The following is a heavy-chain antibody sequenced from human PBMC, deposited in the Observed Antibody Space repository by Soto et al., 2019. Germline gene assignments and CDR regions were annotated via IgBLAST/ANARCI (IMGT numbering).Heavy chain of an antibody. CDR2: IWYDGSNK. CDR3: ARGARDFDY. V-gene: IGHV3-33*01. CDR1: GFTFNTYV. D-gene: IGHD5-12*01. Sequence: GGSLRLSCAASGFTFNTYVMHWVRQAPGRGLEWVALIWYDGSNKYYGDSVKGRFTISKDNSKNTLYLQMNSLRAEDTAVYYCARGARDFDYWGQGTLVTVSS. J-gene: IGHJ4*02.